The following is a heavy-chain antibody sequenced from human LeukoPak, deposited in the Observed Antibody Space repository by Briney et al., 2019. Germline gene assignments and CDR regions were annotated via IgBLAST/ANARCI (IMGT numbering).Heavy chain of an antibody. CDR3: ARLSPITIFGVVWFDP. D-gene: IGHD3-3*01. V-gene: IGHV3-11*04. CDR1: GFTFSDYY. Sequence: SGGSLRLSCAASGFTFSDYYMSWIRQAPGKGLEWVAYISSSGSTIYYADSVKGRFTISRDNAKNSLYLQMNSLRAEDTAVYYCARLSPITIFGVVWFDPRGQGTLVTVSS. CDR2: ISSSGSTI. J-gene: IGHJ5*02.